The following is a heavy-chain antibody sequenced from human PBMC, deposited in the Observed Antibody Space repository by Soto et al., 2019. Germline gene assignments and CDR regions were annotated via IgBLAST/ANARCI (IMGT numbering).Heavy chain of an antibody. Sequence: QVQLVQSGAEVKKPGTSVKVSCKASGYTFTNYGISWVRQAPGQGLEWMGWISAYNGNTKYAQKLQGRVTMTTDTSTSTAYMELRSLRSDDTAVYYCARGVGSGSYYNQYNWFDPWGQGTLVTVSS. CDR3: ARGVGSGSYYNQYNWFDP. CDR1: GYTFTNYG. D-gene: IGHD3-10*01. J-gene: IGHJ5*02. CDR2: ISAYNGNT. V-gene: IGHV1-18*01.